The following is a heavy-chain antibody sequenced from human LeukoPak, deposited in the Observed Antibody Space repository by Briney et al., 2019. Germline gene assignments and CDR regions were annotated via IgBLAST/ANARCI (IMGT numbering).Heavy chain of an antibody. J-gene: IGHJ2*01. CDR3: ARGGWSLDL. CDR2: IYYSGST. D-gene: IGHD1-26*01. V-gene: IGHV4-59*01. Sequence: SETLSLTCTVSGGAISSYYWSWIRQPPGKGLEWIGYIYYSGSTNYNPSLKSRVTMSVDTSKNQFSLRLTSVTAADTAVYHCARGGWSLDLWGRGTLVTVSS. CDR1: GGAISSYY.